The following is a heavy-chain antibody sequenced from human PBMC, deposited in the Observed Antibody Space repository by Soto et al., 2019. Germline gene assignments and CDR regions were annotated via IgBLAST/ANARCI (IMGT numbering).Heavy chain of an antibody. CDR1: GFTFSSYA. Sequence: EVQLLESGGGLVQPGGSLRLSCAASGFTFSSYAMSWVRQAPGKGLEWVSAISGSGGSTYYADSVKGRFTISSDNSRNTLDLQMNSLRAADKAVYYCAKDRDLNDYPPFLLNSWGQGTLVTVSS. J-gene: IGHJ1*01. V-gene: IGHV3-23*01. CDR3: AKDRDLNDYPPFLLNS. CDR2: ISGSGGST. D-gene: IGHD1-1*01.